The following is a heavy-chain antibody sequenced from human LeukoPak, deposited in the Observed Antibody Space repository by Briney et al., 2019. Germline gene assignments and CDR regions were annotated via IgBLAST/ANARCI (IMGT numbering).Heavy chain of an antibody. V-gene: IGHV3-20*04. Sequence: GGALRLGCAASGFTFDDYGISWVRQARGKGLGWVSGINWNSGSRGYADCVKCRFTISRDKAKISLYLQMKSRKAEDTALCYCPYIRSDCGGGCSEGQYFDYWGQGPVVRVCS. J-gene: IGHJ4*02. CDR3: PYIRSDCGGGCSEGQYFDY. CDR1: GFTFDDYG. D-gene: IGHD2-21*01. CDR2: INWNSGSR.